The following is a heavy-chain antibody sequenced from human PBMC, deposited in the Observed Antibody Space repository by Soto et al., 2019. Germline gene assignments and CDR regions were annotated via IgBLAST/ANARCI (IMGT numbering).Heavy chain of an antibody. D-gene: IGHD1-26*01. Sequence: QLQLQESGPGLVKPSETLSLTCTVSGGSISSSSYYWGWIRQPPGKGLEWIGSIYYSGSTYYNPSLKSRVTISVDTSKNQSSLKLSSVTAADTAVYYCARQGAVSNFDYWGQGTLVTVSS. CDR1: GGSISSSSYY. J-gene: IGHJ4*02. V-gene: IGHV4-39*01. CDR3: ARQGAVSNFDY. CDR2: IYYSGST.